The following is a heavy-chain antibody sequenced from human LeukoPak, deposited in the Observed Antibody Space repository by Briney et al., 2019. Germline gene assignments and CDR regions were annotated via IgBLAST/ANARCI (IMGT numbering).Heavy chain of an antibody. CDR2: ISGSGGST. V-gene: IGHV3-23*01. D-gene: IGHD3-22*01. CDR1: GFTFSSYA. J-gene: IGHJ4*02. Sequence: PGGSLRLSCAASGFTFSSYAMSWVRQAPGKGLEWVSAISGSGGSTYYADSVKGRFTISRDNSKNTLYLQMNSLRAEDTAVYYCAKGDYYDSSGYLDYWGQGTLVTVSS. CDR3: AKGDYYDSSGYLDY.